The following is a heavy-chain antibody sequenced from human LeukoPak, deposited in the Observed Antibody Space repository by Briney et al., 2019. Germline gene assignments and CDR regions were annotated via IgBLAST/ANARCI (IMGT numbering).Heavy chain of an antibody. J-gene: IGHJ5*02. CDR1: GYSFTSYW. CDR3: ARHGYSSSWYDNWFDP. D-gene: IGHD6-13*01. CDR2: IYPGDSDT. Sequence: GESLKISCKGSGYSFTSYWIGWVRQMPGKGLEWMGIIYPGDSDTRYSPSFQGQVTISADKSISTAYLQWSSLKASDTATYYCARHGYSSSWYDNWFDPWGQGTLVTVSS. V-gene: IGHV5-51*01.